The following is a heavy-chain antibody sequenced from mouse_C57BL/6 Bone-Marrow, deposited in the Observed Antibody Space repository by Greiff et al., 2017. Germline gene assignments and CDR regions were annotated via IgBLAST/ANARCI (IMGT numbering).Heavy chain of an antibody. Sequence: VQLQQPGAELVMPGASVKLSCKASGYTFTSYWMHWVKQRPGQGLEWIGEIDPSDSYTNYNQKFKGKATLTVDKSSSTAYMQLSSLTSYDSAVYYCARCFDYWGQGTTLTVSS. J-gene: IGHJ2*01. CDR1: GYTFTSYW. CDR3: ARCFDY. CDR2: IDPSDSYT. V-gene: IGHV1-69*01.